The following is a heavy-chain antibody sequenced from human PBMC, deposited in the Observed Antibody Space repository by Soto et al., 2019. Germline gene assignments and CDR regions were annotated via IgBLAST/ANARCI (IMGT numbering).Heavy chain of an antibody. CDR1: GDSVSSNSAA. CDR2: TYYRSKWYN. V-gene: IGHV6-1*01. Sequence: PSQTLSLTCALSGDSVSSNSAAWNWIRQSPSRGLEWLGRTYYRSKWYNDYAVSVKSRITINPDTSKNQFSLQLNSVTPEDTAVYYCARDPLRYSSSTGSWDYWGQGTLVTVSS. J-gene: IGHJ4*02. D-gene: IGHD6-6*01. CDR3: ARDPLRYSSSTGSWDY.